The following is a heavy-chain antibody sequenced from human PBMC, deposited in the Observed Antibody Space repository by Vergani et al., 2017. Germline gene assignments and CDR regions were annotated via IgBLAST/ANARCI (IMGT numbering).Heavy chain of an antibody. D-gene: IGHD3-22*01. V-gene: IGHV4-31*11. CDR3: ARAGYYYDSSGYYPYYFDY. CDR1: GGSISSGDHC. Sequence: QVQLQESGPGVVKPSQTLSLTCAVSGGSISSGDHCWTWIRQRPGKGLEWIGYIYYSGSTYYNPSLKSRVTISVDTSKNQFSLKLSSVTAADTAVYYCARAGYYYDSSGYYPYYFDYWGQGTLVTVSS. J-gene: IGHJ4*02. CDR2: IYYSGST.